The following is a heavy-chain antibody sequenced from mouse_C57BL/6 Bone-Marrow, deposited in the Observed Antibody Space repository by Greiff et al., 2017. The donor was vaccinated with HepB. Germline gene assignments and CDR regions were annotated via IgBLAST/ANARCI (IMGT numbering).Heavy chain of an antibody. CDR2: ISYDGSN. V-gene: IGHV3-6*01. J-gene: IGHJ1*03. CDR1: GYSITSGYN. D-gene: IGHD2-3*01. Sequence: ESGPGLVKPSQSLSLTCSVTGYSITSGYNWNWIRQFPGNKLEWMGYISYDGSNNYNPSLKNRISITRDTSKNQFFLKLNSVTTEDTATYYCARRYDGNYGGNWYFDVWGTGTTVTVSS. CDR3: ARRYDGNYGGNWYFDV.